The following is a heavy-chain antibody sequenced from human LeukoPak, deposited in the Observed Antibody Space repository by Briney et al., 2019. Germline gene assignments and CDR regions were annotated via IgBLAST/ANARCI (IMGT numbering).Heavy chain of an antibody. Sequence: SETLSLTCTVSGGSISSSSYYWGWIRQPPGKGLEWMGSIYYSGSTYYNPSLKSRVTISVDTSKNQFSLKLSSVTAADTAVYYCARGRQIPATSHWGQGTLVTVSS. J-gene: IGHJ4*02. V-gene: IGHV4-39*07. CDR2: IYYSGST. D-gene: IGHD2-2*01. CDR3: ARGRQIPATSH. CDR1: GGSISSSSYY.